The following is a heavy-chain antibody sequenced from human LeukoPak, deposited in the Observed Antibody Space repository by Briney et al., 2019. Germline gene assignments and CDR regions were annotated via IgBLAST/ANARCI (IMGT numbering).Heavy chain of an antibody. D-gene: IGHD1-26*01. CDR1: GFTFSGYA. CDR3: AKDRWELPRGEDYFDY. V-gene: IGHV3-23*01. Sequence: GSLTLSCAPSGFTFSGYAMSWVRQAPGKGLEWVSTISNSGGSKDYADSVKGRFTISRDNSKNTLYLQMNSLRAEDTAVYYCAKDRWELPRGEDYFDYWGQGTLVTVSS. CDR2: ISNSGGSK. J-gene: IGHJ4*02.